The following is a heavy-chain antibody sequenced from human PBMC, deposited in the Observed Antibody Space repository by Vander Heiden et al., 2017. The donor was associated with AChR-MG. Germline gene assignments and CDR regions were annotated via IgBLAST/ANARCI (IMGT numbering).Heavy chain of an antibody. D-gene: IGHD3-22*01. CDR3: ARGYYDSSGYYIYYYYGMDV. Sequence: EVQLVESGGGLVQPGGSLRLSCAASGFTFSSSSMNCVRQAPGKGLEWVSYISSSSSTIYYADSVKGRFTISRDNAKNSLYLQMNSLRAEDTAVYYCARGYYDSSGYYIYYYYGMDVWGQGTTVTVSS. J-gene: IGHJ6*02. CDR1: GFTFSSSS. CDR2: ISSSSSTI. V-gene: IGHV3-48*01.